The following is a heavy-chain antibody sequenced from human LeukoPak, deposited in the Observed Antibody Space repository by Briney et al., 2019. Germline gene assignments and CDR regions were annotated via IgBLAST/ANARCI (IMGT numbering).Heavy chain of an antibody. V-gene: IGHV4-39*01. CDR1: GGSISSSSYY. D-gene: IGHD5-12*01. CDR2: IYYSGST. CDR3: ARGGYDGLFGYYYYYMDV. J-gene: IGHJ6*03. Sequence: SETLSLTCTVSGGSISSSSYYWGWIRQPPGKGLEWIGSIYYSGSTYYNPSLKSRVTISVDTSKNQFSLKLSSVTAADTAVYYCARGGYDGLFGYYYYYMDVWGKGTTVTVSS.